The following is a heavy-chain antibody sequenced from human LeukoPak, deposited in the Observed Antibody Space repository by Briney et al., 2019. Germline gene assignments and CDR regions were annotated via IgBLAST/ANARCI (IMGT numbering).Heavy chain of an antibody. J-gene: IGHJ4*02. CDR3: AKWARNDYGDYPNFDY. CDR2: ISGGTTYT. V-gene: IGHV3-11*03. Sequence: KPGGSLRLSCAASGFTFSDFYMSWIRQAPGKGLHWVSSISGGTTYTNYADSVKGRFTISRDNAKNSLYLQMNSLRAEDTAVYYCAKWARNDYGDYPNFDYCGQGTLVTVSS. CDR1: GFTFSDFY. D-gene: IGHD4-17*01.